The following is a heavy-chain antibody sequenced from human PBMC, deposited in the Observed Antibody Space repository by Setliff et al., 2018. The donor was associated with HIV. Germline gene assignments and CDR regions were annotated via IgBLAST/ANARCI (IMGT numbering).Heavy chain of an antibody. D-gene: IGHD3-22*01. J-gene: IGHJ4*02. CDR2: INHSGSP. V-gene: IGHV4-34*01. CDR3: ASLLSRGYYYDRSGYSYRDY. CDR1: NGSFSGHY. Sequence: SETLSLTCVVYNGSFSGHYWSWIRQPPGKGLEWIGEINHSGSPNYNSSLKSRVTISLDTSKNQFSLKLRSVPAADTAVYYCASLLSRGYYYDRSGYSYRDYWGQGTLVTVSS.